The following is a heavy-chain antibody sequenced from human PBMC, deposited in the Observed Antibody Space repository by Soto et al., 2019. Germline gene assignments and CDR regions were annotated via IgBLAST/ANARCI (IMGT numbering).Heavy chain of an antibody. V-gene: IGHV1-18*04. CDR1: VYTFTSYG. CDR2: ISAYNGNT. J-gene: IGHJ6*02. Sequence: XSVKISSKASVYTFTSYGISGVRQAPGQGLEWMGWISAYNGNTNYAQKLQGRVTMTTDTSTSTAYMELRSLRSDDTAVYYCARYCSSTSCSPYYYYYGMDVWGQVPTVTVSS. D-gene: IGHD2-2*01. CDR3: ARYCSSTSCSPYYYYYGMDV.